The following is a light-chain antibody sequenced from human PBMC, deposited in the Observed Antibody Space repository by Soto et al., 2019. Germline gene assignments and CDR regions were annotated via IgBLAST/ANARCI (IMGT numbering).Light chain of an antibody. CDR1: QSVGRW. CDR3: QQYDNSAPT. J-gene: IGKJ2*01. Sequence: DIQMTQSPSTLSASVGDRVTITCRASQSVGRWLAWYQQKPGRAPNLLLYKASSLQSGVPSRFSRCGSGTEFTLTITSLQPDDFATYYCQQYDNSAPTFGQGTKLEIK. V-gene: IGKV1-5*03. CDR2: KAS.